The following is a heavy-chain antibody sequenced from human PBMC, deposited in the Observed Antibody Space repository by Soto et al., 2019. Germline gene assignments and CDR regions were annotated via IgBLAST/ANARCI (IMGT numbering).Heavy chain of an antibody. J-gene: IGHJ4*02. V-gene: IGHV3-48*03. CDR1: GFTFSSHE. CDR2: ISSSGTTM. D-gene: IGHD2-8*01. CDR3: AGGGVY. Sequence: GGSLRLSCAASGFTFSSHEMNWIRQAPGKGLEWVSYISSSGTTMYYADSVKGRFTISRDNAKNSLFLQMNSLRAEDTALYYCAGGGVYWGQGTLVTVSS.